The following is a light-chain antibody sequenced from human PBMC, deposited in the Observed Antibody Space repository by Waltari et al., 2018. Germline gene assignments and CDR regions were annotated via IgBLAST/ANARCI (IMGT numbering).Light chain of an antibody. CDR2: ATS. Sequence: IQMTQSPSSLSASVGDRVTITCRASQSISTYLNWYQQKPGKAPKLLIFATSSLQSGVPSRFSGSGSGTDFTLSVSSLQPEDFATYFCQQTYNARWTFGQGTKVEIK. CDR3: QQTYNARWT. J-gene: IGKJ1*01. V-gene: IGKV1-39*01. CDR1: QSISTY.